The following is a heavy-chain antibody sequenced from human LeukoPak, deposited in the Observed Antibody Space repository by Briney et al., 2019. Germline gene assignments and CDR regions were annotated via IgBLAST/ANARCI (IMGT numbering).Heavy chain of an antibody. V-gene: IGHV4-31*03. CDR1: GGSISSGGYY. Sequence: NSSETLSLTCTVSGGSISSGGYYWSWIRQHPGKGLEWIGYIYYSGSTYYNPSLKSRVTISVDTSKNQFSLKLSSVTAADTAVYYCARAHCSGGSCYLSYWGQGTLVTVSS. CDR2: IYYSGST. CDR3: ARAHCSGGSCYLSY. J-gene: IGHJ4*02. D-gene: IGHD2-15*01.